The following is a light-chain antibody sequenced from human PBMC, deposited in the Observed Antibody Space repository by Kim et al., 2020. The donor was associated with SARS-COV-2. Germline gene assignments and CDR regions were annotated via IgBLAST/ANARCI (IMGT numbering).Light chain of an antibody. CDR2: AAS. CDR3: QKYNSAPRT. CDR1: QGISNY. Sequence: ASVGDRVTITCRASQGISNYLAWYQQKPGKVPKVLIYAASTLQSGVPSRFSGSGSGTDFTLTISSLQPEDVATYYSQKYNSAPRTFGQGTKVDIK. J-gene: IGKJ1*01. V-gene: IGKV1-27*01.